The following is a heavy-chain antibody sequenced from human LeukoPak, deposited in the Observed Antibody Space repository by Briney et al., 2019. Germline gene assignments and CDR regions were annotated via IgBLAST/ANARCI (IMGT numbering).Heavy chain of an antibody. V-gene: IGHV1-69*04. CDR1: GGTFSSYA. D-gene: IGHD2-15*01. CDR2: IIPILGIA. CDR3: ARDFEVWRDGSCYWAGWFDP. J-gene: IGHJ5*02. Sequence: GSSVKVSCKASGGTFSSYAISWVRQAPGQGLEWMGRIIPILGIANYAQKFQGRVTITADKSTSTAYMELSSLRSEDTAVYYCARDFEVWRDGSCYWAGWFDPWGQGTLVTVAS.